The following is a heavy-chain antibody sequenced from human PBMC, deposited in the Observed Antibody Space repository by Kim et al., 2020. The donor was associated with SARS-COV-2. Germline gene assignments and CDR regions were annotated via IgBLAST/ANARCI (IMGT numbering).Heavy chain of an antibody. J-gene: IGHJ4*02. Sequence: GGSLRLSCAASGFTFDDYAMHWVRQAPGKGLEWVSGISWNSGSIGYADSVKGRFTISRDNAKNSLYLQMNSLRAEDTALYYCATNSETYYYDSSGFDYWGQGTLVTVSS. CDR3: ATNSETYYYDSSGFDY. V-gene: IGHV3-9*01. CDR1: GFTFDDYA. CDR2: ISWNSGSI. D-gene: IGHD3-22*01.